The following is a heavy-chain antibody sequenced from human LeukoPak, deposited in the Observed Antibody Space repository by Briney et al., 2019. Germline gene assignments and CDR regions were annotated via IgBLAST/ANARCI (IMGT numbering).Heavy chain of an antibody. J-gene: IGHJ3*02. CDR3: ARTYYYDSSGYMGAFDI. Sequence: LETLSLTCTASGGSISSGSYYWSWIRQPPGKGLEWIGYIYYSGSTNYNPSLKSRVTISVDTSKNQFSLKLSSVTATDTAVYYCARTYYYDSSGYMGAFDIWGQGTMVTVSS. CDR1: GGSISSGSYY. CDR2: IYYSGST. D-gene: IGHD3-22*01. V-gene: IGHV4-61*01.